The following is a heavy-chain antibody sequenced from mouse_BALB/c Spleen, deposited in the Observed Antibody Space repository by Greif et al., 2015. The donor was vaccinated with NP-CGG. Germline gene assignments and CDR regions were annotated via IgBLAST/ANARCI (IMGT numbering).Heavy chain of an antibody. CDR3: ARWDGAY. Sequence: VHLVESGAELARPGASVKMSCKASGYTFTSYTMHWVTQRPGQGLEWIGYINPSSGYTNYNQKFKDKATLTADKSSSTAYMQLSSLTSEDSAVYYCARWDGAYWGQGTLVTVSA. J-gene: IGHJ3*01. CDR1: GYTFTSYT. CDR2: INPSSGYT. V-gene: IGHV1-4*01. D-gene: IGHD4-1*01.